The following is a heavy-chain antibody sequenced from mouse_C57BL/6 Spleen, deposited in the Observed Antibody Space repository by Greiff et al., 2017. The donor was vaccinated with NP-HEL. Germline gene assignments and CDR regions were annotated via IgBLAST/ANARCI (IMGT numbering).Heavy chain of an antibody. V-gene: IGHV3-6*01. Sequence: VQLKESGPGLVKPSQSLSLTCSVTGYSITSGYYWNWIRQFPGNELEWMGYISYDGSNNYNPSLKNRISITRDTSKNQFFLKLNSVTTEDTATYYCARGGPTATWFAYWGQGTLVTVSA. CDR1: GYSITSGYY. D-gene: IGHD2-10*01. J-gene: IGHJ3*01. CDR2: ISYDGSN. CDR3: ARGGPTATWFAY.